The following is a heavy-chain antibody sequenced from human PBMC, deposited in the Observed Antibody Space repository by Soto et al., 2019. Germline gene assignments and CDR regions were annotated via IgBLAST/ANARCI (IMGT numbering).Heavy chain of an antibody. CDR1: GGSISSSNW. CDR3: GSVGGGYYYAMDV. V-gene: IGHV4-4*02. D-gene: IGHD3-16*01. J-gene: IGHJ6*04. Sequence: SETLSLTCAVSGGSISSSNWWSWVRQPPGKGLEWIGEIYHSGSTNYNPSLKSRVTISVDKSKNQFSLKLSSVTAADTAVYYWGSVGGGYYYAMDVWGKGTRVPVPQ. CDR2: IYHSGST.